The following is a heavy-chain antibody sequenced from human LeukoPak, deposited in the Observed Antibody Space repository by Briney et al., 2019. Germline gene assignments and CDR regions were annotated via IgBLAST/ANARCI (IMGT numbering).Heavy chain of an antibody. CDR3: TRVRLGAATRYFDY. D-gene: IGHD1-26*01. CDR2: IKNKANSYGT. Sequence: GGSLRLSCAASGFSFSDHYMDWVRLAPGKRLEWVGRIKNKANSYGTDYAASVKGRFTLSRDDSKDSLYLQMNSLRSEDTALYYCTRVRLGAATRYFDYWGQGTLVTVSS. J-gene: IGHJ4*02. CDR1: GFSFSDHY. V-gene: IGHV3-72*01.